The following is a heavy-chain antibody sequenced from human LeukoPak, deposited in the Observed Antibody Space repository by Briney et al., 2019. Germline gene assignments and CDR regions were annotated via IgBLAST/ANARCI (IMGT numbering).Heavy chain of an antibody. CDR1: GGSFRGNY. J-gene: IGHJ4*02. CDR2: ISHSGRT. D-gene: IGHD3-22*01. V-gene: IGHV4-34*01. Sequence: KSSETLSLTCAVYGGSFRGNYWTWIRQPPGQGLEWIGEISHSGRTNYNPSLKSRVTISLDTSKNQFSLKLSSVTAADTAVYFCTMGYDSSPPYWGQGPLVTVSS. CDR3: TMGYDSSPPY.